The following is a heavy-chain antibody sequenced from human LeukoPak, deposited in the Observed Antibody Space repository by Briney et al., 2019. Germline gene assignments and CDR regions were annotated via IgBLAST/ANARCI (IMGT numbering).Heavy chain of an antibody. Sequence: GGSLRLSCAASGFSVSGYWMHWVRQAPGKGLVWVSRINSDGTTTDYADSVKGRVTVSRDNGRNTVYLQMSSLRADDTAIYYCARVSPYRVARLGALDIWGQGTKVTVFS. CDR1: GFSVSGYW. CDR3: ARVSPYRVARLGALDI. J-gene: IGHJ3*02. D-gene: IGHD3-16*02. CDR2: INSDGTTT. V-gene: IGHV3-74*01.